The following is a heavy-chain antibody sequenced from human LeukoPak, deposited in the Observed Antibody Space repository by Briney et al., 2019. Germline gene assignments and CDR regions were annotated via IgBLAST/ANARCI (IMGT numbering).Heavy chain of an antibody. CDR2: ILYDGSDK. CDR1: GFTFSTYG. V-gene: IGHV3-30*18. Sequence: GGSLRLSCAASGFTFSTYGVHWVRQAPGKGLEWVAVILYDGSDKYYADSVKGRFTISRDNSKNTLYLQMNSLRAEDTAVYYCAKDQLGSPIIEYWGQGTLVTVSS. D-gene: IGHD3-10*01. CDR3: AKDQLGSPIIEY. J-gene: IGHJ4*02.